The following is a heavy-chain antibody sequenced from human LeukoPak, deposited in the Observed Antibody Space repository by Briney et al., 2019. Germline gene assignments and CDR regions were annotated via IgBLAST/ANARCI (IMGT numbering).Heavy chain of an antibody. CDR3: AKGMRISWYAPWDY. CDR1: GFTFNNYA. J-gene: IGHJ4*02. D-gene: IGHD6-13*01. CDR2: ISGSDGNT. Sequence: GGSLRLSCAASGFTFNNYAMSWVRQAPGKGLEWVSAISGSDGNTHYADSVTGRFTISRDNSKNTLYLQMNSLRVEDTAVYYCAKGMRISWYAPWDYWGQGTLVTVSS. V-gene: IGHV3-23*01.